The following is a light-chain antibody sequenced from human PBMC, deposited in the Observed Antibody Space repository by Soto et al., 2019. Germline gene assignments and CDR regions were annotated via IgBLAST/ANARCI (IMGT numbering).Light chain of an antibody. CDR2: WAS. Sequence: DILMTQSPDSLAVSLGERAILNCKSSQSVLYTSNNKNYLAWYRQKPGQPPKLLIYWASTRESGVPDRFSGSGSGTDFTLTISSLQAEDVAVYYCQQYYSTPITFGQGTRLEIK. V-gene: IGKV4-1*01. CDR1: QSVLYTSNNKNY. CDR3: QQYYSTPIT. J-gene: IGKJ5*01.